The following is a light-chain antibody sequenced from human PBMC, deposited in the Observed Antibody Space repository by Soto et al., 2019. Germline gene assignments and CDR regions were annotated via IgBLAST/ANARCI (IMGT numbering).Light chain of an antibody. CDR1: QSVSSN. Sequence: EIVMTQSPAILSVSPEERATLSCRASQSVSSNLAWYQQKPGHAPRLLIYGASTRATGIPARFSGSGSGKEFTLTISSLQSEDFAVYYCQQYNNWPPWAFGQGTKVEIK. J-gene: IGKJ1*01. V-gene: IGKV3-15*01. CDR3: QQYNNWPPWA. CDR2: GAS.